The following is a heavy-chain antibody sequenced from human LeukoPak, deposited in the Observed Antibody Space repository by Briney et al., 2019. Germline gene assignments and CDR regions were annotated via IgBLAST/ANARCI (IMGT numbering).Heavy chain of an antibody. Sequence: TGRSLRLSCAASGFTFSSYGMHWVRQAPGKGLEWEAVIWYDGSNKYYADSVKGRFTISRDNSKNTLYLQMNSLRAEDTAVYYCARLYDSSGLPDYWGQGTLVTVSS. CDR3: ARLYDSSGLPDY. CDR2: IWYDGSNK. D-gene: IGHD3-22*01. J-gene: IGHJ4*02. V-gene: IGHV3-33*01. CDR1: GFTFSSYG.